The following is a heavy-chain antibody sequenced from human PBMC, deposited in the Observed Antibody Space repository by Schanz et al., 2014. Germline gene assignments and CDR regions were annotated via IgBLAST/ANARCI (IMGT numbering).Heavy chain of an antibody. D-gene: IGHD3-22*01. Sequence: DVQLLESGGALEQPGGSLSLSCAASGITFSDYAMSWVRQAPRKGLEWVSTIASGGSHTFYADSVTGRFTISGDNSKNTLVLQMNSLRTEDTAVYFCAKSYDTSGYSGFDYWGQGTLVTVSS. CDR1: GITFSDYA. J-gene: IGHJ4*02. V-gene: IGHV3-23*01. CDR2: IASGGSHT. CDR3: AKSYDTSGYSGFDY.